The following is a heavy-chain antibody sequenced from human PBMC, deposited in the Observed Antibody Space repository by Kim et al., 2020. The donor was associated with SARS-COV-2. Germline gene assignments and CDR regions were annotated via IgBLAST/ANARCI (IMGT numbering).Heavy chain of an antibody. CDR3: TRSEGRGSWHPFDY. Sequence: SETLSLTCTVSSDSISSYYWSWIRQLPGKGLEWLGYIYYSGSTDYNPSLKSRVTISWDTSKNQVSLDVTSVSAADTAVYYCTRSEGRGSWHPFDYWGQGMLVTVPS. CDR1: SDSISSYY. J-gene: IGHJ4*02. D-gene: IGHD6-13*01. CDR2: IYYSGST. V-gene: IGHV4-59*01.